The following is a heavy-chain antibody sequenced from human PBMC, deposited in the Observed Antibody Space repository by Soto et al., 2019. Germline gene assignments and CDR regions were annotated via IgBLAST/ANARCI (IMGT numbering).Heavy chain of an antibody. CDR3: TRGLASGDY. D-gene: IGHD6-6*01. Sequence: QVQLVQPGAEVKKPGASVKFSCKASGYIFTNFYIHWVRQAPGQGLEWIGIINPNGDSTNYAQNSQGRVTMTRDTSTSTVYMDLSSLRSEDTTVYYCTRGLASGDYWGQGTLITVSS. V-gene: IGHV1-46*03. J-gene: IGHJ4*02. CDR2: INPNGDST. CDR1: GYIFTNFY.